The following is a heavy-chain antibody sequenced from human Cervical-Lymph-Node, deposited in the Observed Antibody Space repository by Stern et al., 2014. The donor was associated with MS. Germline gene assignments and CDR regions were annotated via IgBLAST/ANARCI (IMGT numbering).Heavy chain of an antibody. J-gene: IGHJ4*02. CDR1: GGAITRANW. D-gene: IGHD3-10*01. V-gene: IGHV4/OR15-8*02. Sequence: QVQLQESGPGLVKPSETLSLTCAVSGGAITRANWWTWVRQPPGKGLEWIGEIYHSGNTHYKPSLKSRLSISMDRSNNSFSLNLNSVTAADTAVYYCARAPYFYGSGSFGWGQGILVIVSS. CDR2: IYHSGNT. CDR3: ARAPYFYGSGSFG.